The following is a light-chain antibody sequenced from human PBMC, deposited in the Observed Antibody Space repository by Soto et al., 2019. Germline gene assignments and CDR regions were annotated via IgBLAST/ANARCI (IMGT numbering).Light chain of an antibody. Sequence: SYELTQPPSVSVAPGRTATITCWENNIGSRSVHWYQQMSGQAPLLVIYYDRDRPSGIPERFSGSNSGNTATLTINMVEAGDEADYYCQVWDSGSGHRVFGGGTKLTVL. CDR2: YDR. V-gene: IGLV3-21*04. CDR1: NIGSRS. CDR3: QVWDSGSGHRV. J-gene: IGLJ2*01.